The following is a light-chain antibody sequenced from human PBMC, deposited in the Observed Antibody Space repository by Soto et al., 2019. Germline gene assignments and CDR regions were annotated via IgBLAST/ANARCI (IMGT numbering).Light chain of an antibody. CDR3: QQYGSSPRT. J-gene: IGKJ1*01. Sequence: EIVLTQSPGTLSLSPGERTTLSCRASQSVSSSYLAWYQQKPGQAPRLLIYGASNRATGIPDRFSGSGSGTDFTLTISRLEPEDVAVYYCQQYGSSPRTFGQGTKVGIK. V-gene: IGKV3-20*01. CDR2: GAS. CDR1: QSVSSSY.